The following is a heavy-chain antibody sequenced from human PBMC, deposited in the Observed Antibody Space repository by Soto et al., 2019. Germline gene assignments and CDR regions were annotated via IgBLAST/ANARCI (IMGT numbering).Heavy chain of an antibody. CDR1: GDSISSSNW. CDR2: MYHSGST. D-gene: IGHD6-19*01. Sequence: QVQLQESGPGLVKPSGTLSLTCAVSGDSISSSNWWSWVSQPPGKGLEWIGEMYHSGSTNYNPSLMSRVTIAVVKSKNQFSLMVTSVTAADTAVYYCARGSGFVDYWGQGTLVTVSS. J-gene: IGHJ4*02. V-gene: IGHV4-4*02. CDR3: ARGSGFVDY.